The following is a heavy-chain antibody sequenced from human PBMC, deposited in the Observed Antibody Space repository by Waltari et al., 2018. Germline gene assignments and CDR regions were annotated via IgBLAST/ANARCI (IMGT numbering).Heavy chain of an antibody. Sequence: QITLKESGPALVQPTHTLTLTCTFSGSSLSTDGVGVGWTRQPPGKALEWLALIYWNNDRRYSPSLETRLTVTKDTSKNQVVLTLTNMDPVDTATYYCAHSLGTSWVTDRPLDYWGQGSLVTVNS. CDR1: GSSLSTDGVG. V-gene: IGHV2-5*01. J-gene: IGHJ4*02. CDR2: IYWNNDR. CDR3: AHSLGTSWVTDRPLDY. D-gene: IGHD2-21*02.